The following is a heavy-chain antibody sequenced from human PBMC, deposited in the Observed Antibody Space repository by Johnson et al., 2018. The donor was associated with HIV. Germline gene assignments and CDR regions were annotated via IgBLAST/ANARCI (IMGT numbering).Heavy chain of an antibody. D-gene: IGHD1-7*01. CDR2: IWYDGSNK. Sequence: QMQLVESGGGVVQPGGSLRLSCAASGFIFSSYGMHWVRQAPGKGLEWVAFIWYDGSNKYYADSVKGRFTISRDNSKNTLYLQMKSLRAEDTAVYYCAKGRSGTTASIDAFDIWGQGTMVTVSS. CDR1: GFIFSSYG. J-gene: IGHJ3*02. V-gene: IGHV3-30*02. CDR3: AKGRSGTTASIDAFDI.